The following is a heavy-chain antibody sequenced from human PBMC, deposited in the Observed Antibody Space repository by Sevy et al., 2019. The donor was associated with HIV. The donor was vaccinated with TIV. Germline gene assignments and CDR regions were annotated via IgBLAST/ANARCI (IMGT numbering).Heavy chain of an antibody. Sequence: SETLSLTCTVSGVSISSSSYYWGWIRQPPGKGLEWIGSGNYSGSPYYNPSLKRRVTISVDTSKNQFSLKMSSVTAADTAVYYCARRAMVEGVTGWGQGTLVTVSS. V-gene: IGHV4-39*01. CDR1: GVSISSSSYY. CDR3: ARRAMVEGVTG. J-gene: IGHJ4*02. CDR2: GNYSGSP. D-gene: IGHD3-10*01.